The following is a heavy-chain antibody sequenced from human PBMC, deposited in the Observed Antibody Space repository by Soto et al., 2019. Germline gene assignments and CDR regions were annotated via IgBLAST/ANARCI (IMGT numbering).Heavy chain of an antibody. Sequence: QVQLVESGGGVVQPGRSLRLSCAASGFTFSSYAMHWVRQAPGKGLEWVAVISYDGSNKYYADSVKGRFTISRDNSKNTLYLQMNSLRAEDTAVYYCARVPGFWSAPRGRGQGTLVTVSS. D-gene: IGHD3-3*01. CDR2: ISYDGSNK. CDR1: GFTFSSYA. CDR3: ARVPGFWSAPRG. V-gene: IGHV3-30-3*01. J-gene: IGHJ4*02.